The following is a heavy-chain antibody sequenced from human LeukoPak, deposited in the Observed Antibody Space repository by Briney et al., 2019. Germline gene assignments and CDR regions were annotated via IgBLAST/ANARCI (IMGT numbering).Heavy chain of an antibody. D-gene: IGHD1-26*01. CDR3: ARDLSGSYGIDY. CDR1: GFTFSSYG. CDR2: IWYDGSNK. V-gene: IGHV3-33*01. Sequence: GGSLRLSCAASGFTFSSYGMHWVRQAPGKGLEWVAVIWYDGSNKYYADSVKGRFTISRDNSKNTLYLQMNSLRAEDTAVYYCARDLSGSYGIDYWGQGTLVTVSS. J-gene: IGHJ4*02.